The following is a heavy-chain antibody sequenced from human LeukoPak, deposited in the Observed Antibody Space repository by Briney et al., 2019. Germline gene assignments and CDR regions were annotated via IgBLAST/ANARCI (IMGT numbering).Heavy chain of an antibody. D-gene: IGHD4-23*01. V-gene: IGHV3-30*02. CDR3: AKVVNLWYYYMDV. Sequence: GSLRLSCAASGFTFSSYGMHWVRQAPGKGLEWVAFIRYDGSNKYYADSVKGRFTISRDNSKNTLYLQMNSLRAEDTAVSYCAKVVNLWYYYMDVWGKGTTVTVSS. CDR2: IRYDGSNK. CDR1: GFTFSSYG. J-gene: IGHJ6*03.